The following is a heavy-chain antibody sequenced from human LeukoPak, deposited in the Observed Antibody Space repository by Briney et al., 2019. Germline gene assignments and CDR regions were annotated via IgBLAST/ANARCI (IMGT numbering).Heavy chain of an antibody. CDR1: GFTFSSYG. V-gene: IGHV3-30*18. J-gene: IGHJ4*02. D-gene: IGHD3-10*01. CDR2: ISYDGSNK. CDR3: AKHSGSYYAYYFDY. Sequence: GGSLRLSCAASGFTFSSYGMHWVRQAPGKGLEWVAVISYDGSNKYYADSVKGRFTISRDNSKNTLYLQMNSPGAEDTAVYYCAKHSGSYYAYYFDYWGQGTLVTVSS.